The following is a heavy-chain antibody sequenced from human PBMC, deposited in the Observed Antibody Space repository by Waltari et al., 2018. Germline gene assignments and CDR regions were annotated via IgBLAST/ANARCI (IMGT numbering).Heavy chain of an antibody. J-gene: IGHJ4*02. D-gene: IGHD3-16*01. V-gene: IGHV1-2*02. Sequence: QVHLVQSGAEVKKSGASVKVSCKASGYSFGGYSVYWVRQAPGQGLEWMGWINPTNGVTNYAQKFQGRVTMTRDTSINSVYMDLSRLRSDDTAVYFCARGLGGSSPFDYWGRGTLVTVSS. CDR3: ARGLGGSSPFDY. CDR1: GYSFGGYS. CDR2: INPTNGVT.